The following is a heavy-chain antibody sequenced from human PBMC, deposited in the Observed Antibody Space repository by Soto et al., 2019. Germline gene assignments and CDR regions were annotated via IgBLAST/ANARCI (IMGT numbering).Heavy chain of an antibody. V-gene: IGHV4-30-2*01. D-gene: IGHD4-17*01. Sequence: SEPMCVTRCVSYCSRSRRGVCCLFLRQPPGKGLEWIGYIYHSGITYYNPSLKIRVTISVDRSKNQFSLKLSSVTAADTAVYSCARETQYGNWFDPWGRVNLLT. CDR3: ARETQYGNWFDP. CDR1: YCSRSRRGVC. CDR2: IYHSGIT. J-gene: IGHJ5*02.